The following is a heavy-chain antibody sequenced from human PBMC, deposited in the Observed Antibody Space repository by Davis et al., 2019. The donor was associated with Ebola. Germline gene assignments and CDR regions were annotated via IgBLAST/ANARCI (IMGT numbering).Heavy chain of an antibody. J-gene: IGHJ4*02. CDR3: ARELAAPDGS. CDR2: ISYDGSNK. Sequence: SCKASGYTFSSYAMHWVRQAPGKGLEWVAVISYDGSNKYYADSVKGRFTISRDNSKNTLYLQMNSLRAEDTAVYYCARELAAPDGSWGQGTLVTVSS. D-gene: IGHD6-13*01. V-gene: IGHV3-30-3*01. CDR1: GYTFSSYA.